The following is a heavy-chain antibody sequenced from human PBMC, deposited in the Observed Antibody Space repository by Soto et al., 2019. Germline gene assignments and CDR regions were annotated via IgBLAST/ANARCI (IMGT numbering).Heavy chain of an antibody. D-gene: IGHD2-2*03. CDR1: GFTLDDYT. CDR2: VGWNGGDI. J-gene: IGHJ6*02. V-gene: IGHV3-9*01. CDR3: ATVGYCSSTSCQTRYYYYGMDV. Sequence: PGGSLRLSCAASGFTLDDYTMHWVRQAPGKGLEWVSGVGWNGGDIVYADSVKGRFTVSRDNTKNSLYLEVNSLRAEDTAVYYCATVGYCSSTSCQTRYYYYGMDVWGQGTTVTVSS.